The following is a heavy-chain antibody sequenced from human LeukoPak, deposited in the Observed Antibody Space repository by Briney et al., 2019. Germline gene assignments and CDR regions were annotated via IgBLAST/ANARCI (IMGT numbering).Heavy chain of an antibody. CDR3: ARGPIVPAAISGAYFDY. V-gene: IGHV4-34*01. CDR1: GGSFSGYY. Sequence: SETMSLTCAVYGGSFSGYYWSWIRQPPGKGLEWIGEINHSGSTNYNPSLQSRVTISVDTSKNQFSLKLSSVTAADTAVYYCARGPIVPAAISGAYFDYWGQGTLVTVSS. J-gene: IGHJ4*02. D-gene: IGHD2-2*02. CDR2: INHSGST.